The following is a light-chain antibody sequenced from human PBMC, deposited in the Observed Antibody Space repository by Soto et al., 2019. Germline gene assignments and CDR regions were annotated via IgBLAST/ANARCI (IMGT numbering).Light chain of an antibody. CDR3: QQYYSTPYN. Sequence: EIVMTQSPESLAVSLGERATINCKSSQSVLYSSNNENYLAWYQQKPGQSPKLLIPWASTRKSGVPDRFSGSGSGTDFTLTISSLQAEDVAVYFCQQYYSTPYNFGQGTKLEIK. J-gene: IGKJ2*01. V-gene: IGKV4-1*01. CDR1: QSVLYSSNNENY. CDR2: WAS.